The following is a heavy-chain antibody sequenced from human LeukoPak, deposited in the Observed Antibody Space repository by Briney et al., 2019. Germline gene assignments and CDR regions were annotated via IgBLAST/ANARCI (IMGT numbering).Heavy chain of an antibody. Sequence: SETLSLTCTVSGGSISSYYWSWIRQPPGKGLEWIGYIYYSGSTNYNPSLKSRVTISVDTSKNQFSLKLSSVTAADTAVYYCARAYYDFWSGYSATFDYWGQGTLVTVSS. CDR3: ARAYYDFWSGYSATFDY. CDR1: GGSISSYY. J-gene: IGHJ4*02. V-gene: IGHV4-59*01. CDR2: IYYSGST. D-gene: IGHD3-3*01.